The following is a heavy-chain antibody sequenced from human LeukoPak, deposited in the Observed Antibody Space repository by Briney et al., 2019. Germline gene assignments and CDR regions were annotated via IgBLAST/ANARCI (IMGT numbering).Heavy chain of an antibody. Sequence: SETLSLTCTVSGYSISSGYYWGWIRQPPGKGLEWSGGIFHSGTTYYNPSLKSRVIISVDTSKNQFSLKLSSVTAADTAVYYCARSGTGWFEDYWGQGTLVTVSS. D-gene: IGHD6-19*01. V-gene: IGHV4-38-2*02. CDR2: IFHSGTT. J-gene: IGHJ4*02. CDR1: GYSISSGYY. CDR3: ARSGTGWFEDY.